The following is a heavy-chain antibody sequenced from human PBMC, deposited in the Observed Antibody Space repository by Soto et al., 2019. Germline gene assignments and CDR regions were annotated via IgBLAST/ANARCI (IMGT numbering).Heavy chain of an antibody. V-gene: IGHV1-69*13. Sequence: ASVKVSCKASGGTFSSYAISWVRQAPGQGLEWMGGIIPIFGTANYAQKFQGRVTITADESTSTAYMELSSLRSEDTAVYYCARGPLVVVPAAIPNAYNWFDPWGQGTLVTVSS. CDR1: GGTFSSYA. J-gene: IGHJ5*02. D-gene: IGHD2-2*01. CDR2: IIPIFGTA. CDR3: ARGPLVVVPAAIPNAYNWFDP.